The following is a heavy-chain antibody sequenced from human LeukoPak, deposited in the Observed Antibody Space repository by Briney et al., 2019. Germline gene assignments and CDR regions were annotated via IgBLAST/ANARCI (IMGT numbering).Heavy chain of an antibody. V-gene: IGHV4-39*07. CDR2: IYTSGST. CDR3: ASDGDGNFDY. CDR1: GGSISSSSYY. D-gene: IGHD5-24*01. Sequence: SETLSLTCTVSGGSISSSSYYWGWIRRPPGKGLEWIGRIYTSGSTNYNPSLKSRVTMSVDTSKNQFSLKLSSVTAADTAVYYCASDGDGNFDYWGQGTLVTVSS. J-gene: IGHJ4*02.